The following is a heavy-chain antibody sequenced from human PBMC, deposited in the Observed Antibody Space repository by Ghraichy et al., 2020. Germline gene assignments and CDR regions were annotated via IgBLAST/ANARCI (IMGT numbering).Heavy chain of an antibody. CDR1: GFTFSSYA. V-gene: IGHV3-23*01. D-gene: IGHD1-26*01. J-gene: IGHJ4*02. CDR3: AKSVLGGTYGLFDY. Sequence: GESLNISCAASGFTFSSYAMSWVRQAPGKGLEWVSAIGGSGGNTYYADSVKGRFTISRDNSKNTLYLQMNSLRAEDTAVYYCAKSVLGGTYGLFDYWGQGTLVTVSS. CDR2: IGGSGGNT.